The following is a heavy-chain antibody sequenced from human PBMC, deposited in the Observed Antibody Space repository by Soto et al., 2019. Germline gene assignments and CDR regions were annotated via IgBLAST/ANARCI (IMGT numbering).Heavy chain of an antibody. J-gene: IGHJ6*02. CDR1: GGSISSYY. CDR2: IYYSGST. Sequence: SETLSLTCTVSGGSISSYYWSWIRQPPGKGLEWIGYIYYSGSTNYNPSLKSRVTISVDTSKNQFSLKLSSVTAADTAVYYCARDRIVVVPAATPRKYYYYGMDVWGQGTTVIVSS. V-gene: IGHV4-59*01. CDR3: ARDRIVVVPAATPRKYYYYGMDV. D-gene: IGHD2-2*01.